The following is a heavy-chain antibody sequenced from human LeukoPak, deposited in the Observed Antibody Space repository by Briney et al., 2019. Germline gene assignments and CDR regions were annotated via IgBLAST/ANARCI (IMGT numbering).Heavy chain of an antibody. Sequence: PSETLSLTCTVSGGSISSYYWSWIRQPPGKGLERIGYIYHSGSTNYNPSLKSRVTISLDTSKNQFSLNVSSVTAADTAVYYCARTYDYGSGSDAFDSWGQGTMVTVSS. CDR1: GGSISSYY. J-gene: IGHJ3*02. V-gene: IGHV4-59*01. CDR3: ARTYDYGSGSDAFDS. CDR2: IYHSGST. D-gene: IGHD3-10*01.